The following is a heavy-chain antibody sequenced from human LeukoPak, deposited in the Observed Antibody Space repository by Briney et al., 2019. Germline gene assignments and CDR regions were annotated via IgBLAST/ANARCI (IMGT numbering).Heavy chain of an antibody. CDR1: GFTFSSYG. J-gene: IGHJ4*02. CDR2: IWYDGGNK. V-gene: IGHV3-33*01. Sequence: GGSLRLSCAASGFTFSSYGMHWVRQAPGKGLEWVAVIWYDGGNKYYADSVKGRFTISRDNSKNTLYLQMNSLRAEDTAVYYCARVKSSGIAADLDYWGQGTLVTVSS. CDR3: ARVKSSGIAADLDY. D-gene: IGHD6-13*01.